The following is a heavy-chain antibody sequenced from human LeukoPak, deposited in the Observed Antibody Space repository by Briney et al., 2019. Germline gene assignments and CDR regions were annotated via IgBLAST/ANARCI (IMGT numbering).Heavy chain of an antibody. Sequence: GGSLRLSCAASGFTFSSYAMSWVRQAPGKGLEWVSAISGSGGSTYYADSVKGRFTISRDNSKNTLYLQMNSLRAEDTAVYYCAKRDRGYSYGHTDYWGQGTLVTVSS. J-gene: IGHJ4*02. CDR3: AKRDRGYSYGHTDY. CDR2: ISGSGGST. D-gene: IGHD5-18*01. V-gene: IGHV3-23*01. CDR1: GFTFSSYA.